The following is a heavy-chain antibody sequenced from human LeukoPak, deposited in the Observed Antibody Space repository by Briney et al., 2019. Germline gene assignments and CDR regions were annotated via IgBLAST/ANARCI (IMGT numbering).Heavy chain of an antibody. CDR2: INHSGST. CDR1: GGSFSGYY. V-gene: IGHV4-34*01. Sequence: SETLSLTYAVYGGSFSGYYWSWIRQPPGKGLEWIGEINHSGSTNYNPSLKSRVTISVDTSKNQFSLKLSSVTAADTAVYYCARSIFGVVTPFQHWGQGTLVTVSS. D-gene: IGHD3-3*01. CDR3: ARSIFGVVTPFQH. J-gene: IGHJ1*01.